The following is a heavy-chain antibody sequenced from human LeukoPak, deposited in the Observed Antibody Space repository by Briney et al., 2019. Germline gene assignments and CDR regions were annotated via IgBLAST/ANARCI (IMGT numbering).Heavy chain of an antibody. V-gene: IGHV3-30*03. Sequence: GGSLRLSCAASGFTFSSYGMHWVRQAPGKGLEWVAVISYDGSNKYYADSVKGRFTISRDNSKNTLYLQMNSLKTEDTAVYYCTTRGGSFSTFDHRGQGNLVTVSS. D-gene: IGHD2-15*01. J-gene: IGHJ4*02. CDR1: GFTFSSYG. CDR3: TTRGGSFSTFDH. CDR2: ISYDGSNK.